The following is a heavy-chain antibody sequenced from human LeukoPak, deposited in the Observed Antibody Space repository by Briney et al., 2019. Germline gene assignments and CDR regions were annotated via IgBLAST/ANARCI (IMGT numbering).Heavy chain of an antibody. V-gene: IGHV3-23*01. J-gene: IGHJ4*02. Sequence: PGGSLRLSCAASXXTXSSYAMSWVRQXXXXXXXXXXAISGSGGSTYYADSVKGRFTISRDNSKNTLYLQMNSLRAEDTAVYYCAKERRGIAAAGTLDDYWGQGTLVTVSS. CDR3: AKERRGIAAAGTLDDY. CDR1: XXTXSSYA. CDR2: ISGSGGST. D-gene: IGHD6-13*01.